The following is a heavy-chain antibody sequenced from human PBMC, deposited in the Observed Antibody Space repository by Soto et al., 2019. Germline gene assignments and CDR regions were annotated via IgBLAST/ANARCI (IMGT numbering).Heavy chain of an antibody. CDR3: AKGCGSTCYYFDY. CDR1: GFTFSTYG. Sequence: QVQLVESGGGVVQPGRSLRLSCEVSGFTFSTYGMHWVRQAPGKGLEWVAIISNDGSNEKYADSVKGRFTISRDNSKNTLYLQMNSLRAEDTALYYCAKGCGSTCYYFDYWGQGTLVTVSS. CDR2: ISNDGSNE. D-gene: IGHD2-2*01. V-gene: IGHV3-30*18. J-gene: IGHJ4*02.